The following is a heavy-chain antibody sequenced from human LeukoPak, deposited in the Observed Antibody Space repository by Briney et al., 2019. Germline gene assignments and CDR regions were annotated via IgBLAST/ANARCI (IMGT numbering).Heavy chain of an antibody. J-gene: IGHJ4*02. D-gene: IGHD3-22*01. Sequence: PGGSLSLSCAASGCTFSSYAMSWVRLAPGKGLELVSANSGSGGSTYYADSVKGRFTISRDNSKNTLYLQMNSLRAQDTAVYYCAKDNHLYYYDSSGYFPRDYWGQGTLVTVSS. V-gene: IGHV3-23*01. CDR3: AKDNHLYYYDSSGYFPRDY. CDR1: GCTFSSYA. CDR2: NSGSGGST.